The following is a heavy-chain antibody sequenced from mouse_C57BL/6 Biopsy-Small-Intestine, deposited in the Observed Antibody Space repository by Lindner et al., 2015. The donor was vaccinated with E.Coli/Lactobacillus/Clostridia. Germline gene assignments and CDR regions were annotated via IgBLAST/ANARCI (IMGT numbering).Heavy chain of an antibody. J-gene: IGHJ4*01. Sequence: VQLQESGPELVKPGASVKMSCKASGYSFTGYFMNWVKQSHGKSLEWIGNINPYFGGSRYNQNFKGKATLTLDKSSSTAYIQLNSLTYEDSAVYYCARGPTMAAPKGSYYAMDYWGQGTSVTVSS. D-gene: IGHD2-10*01. V-gene: IGHV1-39*01. CDR2: INPYFGGS. CDR3: ARGPTMAAPKGSYYAMDY. CDR1: GYSFTGYF.